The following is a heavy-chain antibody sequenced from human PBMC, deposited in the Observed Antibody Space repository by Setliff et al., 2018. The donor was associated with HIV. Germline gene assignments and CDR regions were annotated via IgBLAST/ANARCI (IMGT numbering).Heavy chain of an antibody. Sequence: ASVKVSCKTSGYTFTNYAINWVRQAPGQGLEWMGWINTNTGSPTYAQGFTGRFVFSLDTSVSTAYLQISSLKAEDSAIYYCARVSDTGVDPQTHRDYWGQGTPVTVSS. CDR1: GYTFTNYA. D-gene: IGHD2-21*01. V-gene: IGHV7-4-1*02. CDR3: ARVSDTGVDPQTHRDY. J-gene: IGHJ4*02. CDR2: INTNTGSP.